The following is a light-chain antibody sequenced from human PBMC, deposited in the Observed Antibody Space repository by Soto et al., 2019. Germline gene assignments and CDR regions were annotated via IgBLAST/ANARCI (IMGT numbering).Light chain of an antibody. V-gene: IGKV2-28*01. CDR3: MQALHTPLT. J-gene: IGKJ4*01. CDR1: QSLLHSNGYNY. Sequence: DIVMTQSPLSLPVTPGEPASISCRSSQSLLHSNGYNYLHWYLQKPGQSPQVLIYLGSYRASGVXGXXSGSGSGTDFTLKISRVEAEDVGVYYCMQALHTPLTFGGGTKVEIK. CDR2: LGS.